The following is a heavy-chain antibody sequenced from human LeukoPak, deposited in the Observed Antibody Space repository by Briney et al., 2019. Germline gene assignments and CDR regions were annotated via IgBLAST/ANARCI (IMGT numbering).Heavy chain of an antibody. D-gene: IGHD3-3*01. CDR2: INHSGST. J-gene: IGHJ4*02. V-gene: IGHV4-34*01. CDR3: ARGMASVLDY. Sequence: ASETLSLTCAVYGGSFSGYYWSWIRQPPGKGLEWIGEINHSGSTNYNPSLKSRVTISADTSKNQFSLKLSSVTAADTAVYYCARGMASVLDYWGQGTLVTVSS. CDR1: GGSFSGYY.